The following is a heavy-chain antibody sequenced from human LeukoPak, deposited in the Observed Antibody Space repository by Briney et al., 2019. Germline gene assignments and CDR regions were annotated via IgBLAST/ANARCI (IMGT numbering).Heavy chain of an antibody. CDR1: GYSISSGYY. V-gene: IGHV4-38-2*01. Sequence: SETLSLTCAVSGYSISSGYYRGWIQQPPGKGLEWIGSIYHSGSTYYNPSLKSRVTISVDTSKNQFSLKLSSVTAADTAVYYCARLIAAPSGYYNDYWGQGTLVTVSS. D-gene: IGHD3-3*01. J-gene: IGHJ4*02. CDR2: IYHSGST. CDR3: ARLIAAPSGYYNDY.